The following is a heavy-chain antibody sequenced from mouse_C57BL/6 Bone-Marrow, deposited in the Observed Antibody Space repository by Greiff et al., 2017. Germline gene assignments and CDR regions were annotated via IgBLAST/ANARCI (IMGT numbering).Heavy chain of an antibody. CDR2: IYPRSGNT. Sequence: QVQLQQSGAELARPGASVKLSCKASGYTFTSYGISWVKQRTGQGLEWIGEIYPRSGNTYYNEKFKGKATLTADKSSSTAYMELRSLTSEDSAVYFCANLLWLRRVPYYAMDYWGQGTSVTVSS. J-gene: IGHJ4*01. CDR1: GYTFTSYG. D-gene: IGHD2-2*01. CDR3: ANLLWLRRVPYYAMDY. V-gene: IGHV1-81*01.